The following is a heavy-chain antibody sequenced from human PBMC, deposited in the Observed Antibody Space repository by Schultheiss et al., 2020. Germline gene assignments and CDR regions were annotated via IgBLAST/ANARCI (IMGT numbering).Heavy chain of an antibody. CDR2: ISSSSSTI. CDR3: ARDSSTSWYYFDY. D-gene: IGHD2-2*01. CDR1: GFTFSSYS. V-gene: IGHV3-48*01. J-gene: IGHJ4*02. Sequence: GSLRLSCAASGFTFSSYSMNWVRQAPGKGLEWVSYISSSSSTIYYADSVKGRFTISRDNAKNSLYLQMNSLRAEDTAVYYCARDSSTSWYYFDYWGQGTLVTVSS.